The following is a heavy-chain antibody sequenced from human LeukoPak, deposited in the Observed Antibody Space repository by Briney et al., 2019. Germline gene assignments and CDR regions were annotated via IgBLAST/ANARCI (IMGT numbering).Heavy chain of an antibody. J-gene: IGHJ3*02. CDR1: RASISSYY. D-gene: IGHD5-24*01. CDR3: ARARNGYYNDAFDI. CDR2: LYSRGNN. V-gene: IGHV4-4*09. Sequence: SETLSLTSSVSRASISSYYWGWIRQPPGQGLEWSGHLYSRGNNNHTPSLKRRLTISLDTSKNQIYLKVSSVTAADTAVYYCARARNGYYNDAFDIWGQGTVVTVSS.